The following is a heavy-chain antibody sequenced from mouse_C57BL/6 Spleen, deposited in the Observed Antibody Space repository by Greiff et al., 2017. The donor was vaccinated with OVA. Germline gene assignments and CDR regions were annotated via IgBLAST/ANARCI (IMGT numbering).Heavy chain of an antibody. V-gene: IGHV1-72*01. CDR1: GYTFTSYW. CDR3: ARWDYGRAMDY. Sequence: VQLQQSGAELVKPGASVKLSCKASGYTFTSYWMHWVKQRPGRGLEGIGRIDPNSGGTKYNEKFKSKATLTVDKPSSTAYMQLSSLTSEDSAVYYCARWDYGRAMDYWGQGTSVTVSS. D-gene: IGHD2-4*01. CDR2: IDPNSGGT. J-gene: IGHJ4*01.